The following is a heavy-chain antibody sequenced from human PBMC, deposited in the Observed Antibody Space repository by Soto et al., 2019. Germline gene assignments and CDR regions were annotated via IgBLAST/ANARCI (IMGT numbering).Heavy chain of an antibody. CDR2: IYYSGST. J-gene: IGHJ5*02. CDR1: GGSISSSSYY. V-gene: IGHV4-39*01. D-gene: IGHD3-10*01. CDR3: ARLNAWFGELLQYRWFDP. Sequence: SETLSLTCTVSGGSISSSSYYWGWIRQPPGKGLEWIGSIYYSGSTYYNPSLKSRVTISVDTSKNQFSLKLSSVTAADTAVYYCARLNAWFGELLQYRWFDPCGQGTLVTVSS.